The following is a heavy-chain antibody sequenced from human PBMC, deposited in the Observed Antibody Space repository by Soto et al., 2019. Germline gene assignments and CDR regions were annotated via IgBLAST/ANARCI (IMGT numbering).Heavy chain of an antibody. Sequence: SETLSLTCTVSGGSISSSSYYWGWIRQPPGKGLEWIGSIYYSGSTYYNPSLKSRVTISVDTSKNQFSLKLSSVTAADTAVYYCARHGDRPYSSSHGPDYYYYYGMDVWGQGTTVTVSS. V-gene: IGHV4-39*01. CDR3: ARHGDRPYSSSHGPDYYYYYGMDV. CDR1: GGSISSSSYY. CDR2: IYYSGST. D-gene: IGHD6-6*01. J-gene: IGHJ6*02.